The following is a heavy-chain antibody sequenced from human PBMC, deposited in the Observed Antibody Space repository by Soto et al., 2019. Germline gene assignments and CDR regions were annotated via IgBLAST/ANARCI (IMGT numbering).Heavy chain of an antibody. V-gene: IGHV4-39*01. CDR3: ASPKIAFYNWFDP. CDR2: IYYSGST. D-gene: IGHD3-3*02. CDR1: GGSISSSSYY. J-gene: IGHJ5*02. Sequence: SETLSLTCTVSGGSISSSSYYWGWIRQPPGKGLEWIGSIYYSGSTYYNPSLKSRVTISVDTSKNQFSLKLSSVTAADSAVYYCASPKIAFYNWFDPWGQGTRVTVS.